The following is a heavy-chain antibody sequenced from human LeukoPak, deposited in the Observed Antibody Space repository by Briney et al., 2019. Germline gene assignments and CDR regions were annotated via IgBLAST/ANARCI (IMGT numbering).Heavy chain of an antibody. V-gene: IGHV3-23*01. D-gene: IGHD3-3*01. CDR2: ITTSGST. J-gene: IGHJ5*02. CDR1: GLTFSNYA. Sequence: GGSLRLSCELFGLTFSNYAMSWVRQAPGKGLDWVSTITTSGSTYYAESVKGRFTISRDNSKNTVCLQMTSLRVEDTAIYYCAKGRFGMGDPWGQGTLVTVSS. CDR3: AKGRFGMGDP.